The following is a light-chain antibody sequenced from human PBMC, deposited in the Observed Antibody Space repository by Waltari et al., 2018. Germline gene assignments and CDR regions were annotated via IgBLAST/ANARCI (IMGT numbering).Light chain of an antibody. CDR3: QQYYTKYT. CDR2: WAS. Sequence: DIVMTQSPDSLAVSLGERATINCKSSQSVLYSSNNKNYLAWYQQKPGQPPKLLIYWASTRESGVPDRCSGSGSGTDFTLTISSLQAEDVAVYYCQQYYTKYTFGQGTKLEIK. V-gene: IGKV4-1*01. J-gene: IGKJ2*01. CDR1: QSVLYSSNNKNY.